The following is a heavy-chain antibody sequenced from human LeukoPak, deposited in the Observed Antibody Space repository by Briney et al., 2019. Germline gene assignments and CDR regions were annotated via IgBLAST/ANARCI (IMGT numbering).Heavy chain of an antibody. J-gene: IGHJ4*02. Sequence: ASVKVSCKASGYTFTSYYMHWVRQAPGQGLEWMGIINPSGGSTSYAQKFQGRVTITADKSTSTAYMELSSLRSEDTAVYYCARVPSIFGVVTPYYFDYWGQGTLVTVSS. CDR2: INPSGGST. V-gene: IGHV1-46*01. CDR3: ARVPSIFGVVTPYYFDY. D-gene: IGHD3-3*01. CDR1: GYTFTSYY.